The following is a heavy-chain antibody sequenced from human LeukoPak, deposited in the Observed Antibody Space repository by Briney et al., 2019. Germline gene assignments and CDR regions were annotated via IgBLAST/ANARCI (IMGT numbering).Heavy chain of an antibody. Sequence: SDTLSLTWSVSCGSISPYYWSWFRQPPGRGLEWMGYILHRGLTTYNPSLKTRAPISLDLSKNQFFLRLTSVTAADTAMYYCARAETLAAIYFDFWGQGRLVTVSS. CDR1: CGSISPYY. J-gene: IGHJ4*02. D-gene: IGHD6-25*01. V-gene: IGHV4-59*07. CDR3: ARAETLAAIYFDF. CDR2: ILHRGLT.